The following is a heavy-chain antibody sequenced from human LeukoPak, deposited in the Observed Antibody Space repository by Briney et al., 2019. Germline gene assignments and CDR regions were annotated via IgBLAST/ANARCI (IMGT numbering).Heavy chain of an antibody. CDR3: ASSLPGRDGYPHDAFDI. V-gene: IGHV5-51*01. CDR1: GHSFTSYW. Sequence: GESLKISCKGSGHSFTSYWIGWVRQMPGKGLEWMGIIYPGDSDTRYSPSFQGQVTISADKSISTAYLQWSSLKASDTAMYYCASSLPGRDGYPHDAFDIWGQGTMVTVSS. CDR2: IYPGDSDT. J-gene: IGHJ3*02. D-gene: IGHD5-24*01.